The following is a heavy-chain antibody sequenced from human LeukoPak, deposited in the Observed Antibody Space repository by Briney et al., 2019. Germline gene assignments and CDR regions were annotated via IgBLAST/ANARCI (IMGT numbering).Heavy chain of an antibody. CDR1: GFTFSSYS. CDR2: ISSSSSYI. D-gene: IGHD3-9*01. CDR3: ARVSSGRYFDWRFDT. V-gene: IGHV3-21*01. Sequence: SGGSLRLSCAASGFTFSSYSMNWVRQAPGKGLEGVSSISSSSSYIYYADSVNGRFTISRDNAKNSLYLQMNSLRAEDTAVYYCARVSSGRYFDWRFDTWGQGTLVTVSS. J-gene: IGHJ5*02.